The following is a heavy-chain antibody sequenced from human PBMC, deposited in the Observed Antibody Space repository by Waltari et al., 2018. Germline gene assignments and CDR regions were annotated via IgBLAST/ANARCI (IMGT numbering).Heavy chain of an antibody. CDR2: RNPDSDDT. V-gene: IGHV1-8*03. Sequence: QVQLVQSGAEVKKPGASVRISCKTSGYTFNNYDINWVRQAAGKGLEWMGWRNPDSDDTDYAQKFQGRLTITGDSSVSTAYMELTGLTSEDTAVYYCTRGWDDWGQGTLVTVSS. CDR1: GYTFNNYD. CDR3: TRGWDD. J-gene: IGHJ4*02.